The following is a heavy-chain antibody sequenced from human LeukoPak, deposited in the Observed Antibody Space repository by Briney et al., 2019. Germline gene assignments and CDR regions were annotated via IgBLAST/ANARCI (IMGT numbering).Heavy chain of an antibody. Sequence: GGSLRLSCTASGFSFGDYAMTWFRQAPGKGLEWVGFIRAKAYGGTTEYAASVKGRFTISRDDSKSIAYLQMNSLQTEGTAVYFCTRVPIRTVTMIIVIRGHDAFDIWGQGTMVTVSS. V-gene: IGHV3-49*03. CDR1: GFSFGDYA. CDR2: IRAKAYGGTT. CDR3: TRVPIRTVTMIIVIRGHDAFDI. D-gene: IGHD3-22*01. J-gene: IGHJ3*02.